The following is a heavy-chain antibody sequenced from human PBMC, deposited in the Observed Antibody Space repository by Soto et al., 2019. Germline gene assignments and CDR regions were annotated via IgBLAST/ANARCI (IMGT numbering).Heavy chain of an antibody. V-gene: IGHV4-59*01. D-gene: IGHD3-9*01. CDR2: IYYSGST. CDR3: ATVGILTGFDY. CDR1: GGSISAYY. Sequence: PSETLSLTCTVSGGSISAYYWSWIRQPPGKGLEWIGYIYYSGSTSYNPSLKSRVTISLDTSKNQFSLKLSSVTAADTAVYYCATVGILTGFDYWGQGTLVTVSS. J-gene: IGHJ4*02.